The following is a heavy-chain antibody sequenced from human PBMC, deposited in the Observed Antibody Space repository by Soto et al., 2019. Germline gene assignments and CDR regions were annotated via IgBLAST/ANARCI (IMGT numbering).Heavy chain of an antibody. CDR3: ATECRDSSGHYQYFDY. D-gene: IGHD3-22*01. CDR1: GATFKTYC. J-gene: IGHJ4*02. V-gene: IGHV3-30*03. Sequence: GGSLRLSCAASGATFKTYCIHWVRQAPGKGLEWVAVISSDGVNKYYADSVKGRFTISRDNSKNTLYLQMNSLRAEDTAVYYCATECRDSSGHYQYFDYSGQGTLVPVSP. CDR2: ISSDGVNK.